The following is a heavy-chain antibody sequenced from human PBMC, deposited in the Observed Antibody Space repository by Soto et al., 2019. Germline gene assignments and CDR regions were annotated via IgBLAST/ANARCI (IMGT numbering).Heavy chain of an antibody. J-gene: IGHJ4*02. V-gene: IGHV3-30*18. D-gene: IGHD3-22*01. Sequence: QVQLGESGGGVVQPGRALRLSCAASGFTFSNYGMHWVRQAPGKGLEWVAVISYDGSNKYYADSVKGRFTISRDNSKNKLSLQMYSLRAEDTAVYYCVKDRSRDTSGYYPPNFDYWGQGTLVTVSS. CDR1: GFTFSNYG. CDR2: ISYDGSNK. CDR3: VKDRSRDTSGYYPPNFDY.